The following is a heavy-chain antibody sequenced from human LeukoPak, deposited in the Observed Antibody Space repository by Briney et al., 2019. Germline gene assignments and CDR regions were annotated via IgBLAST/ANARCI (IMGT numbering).Heavy chain of an antibody. D-gene: IGHD4-17*01. V-gene: IGHV3-33*01. CDR3: ARVFRLRGPMSPLDY. CDR2: IWYDGSNK. J-gene: IGHJ4*02. Sequence: GGSLRLSCAASGFTFSSYGMHWVRQAPGKGLEWVAVIWYDGSNKYYADSMKGRFTISRDNSKNTLYLQMISLRAEDTAVYYCARVFRLRGPMSPLDYWGQGTLVTVSS. CDR1: GFTFSSYG.